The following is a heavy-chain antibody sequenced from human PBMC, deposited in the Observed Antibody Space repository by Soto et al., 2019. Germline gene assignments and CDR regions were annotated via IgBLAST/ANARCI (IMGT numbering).Heavy chain of an antibody. J-gene: IGHJ4*02. D-gene: IGHD1-1*01. CDR3: ARLTEAVTTFVY. CDR2: INQDGSVK. V-gene: IGHV3-7*03. CDR1: GFALSPYW. Sequence: GGSLRLSCEASGFALSPYWMSWVRQAPGKGLEWVASINQDGSVKHYVDSVRGRFTISGDNAKNSLFLQVNSLSAEDTAVYYCARLTEAVTTFVYWGQGTPVTVSS.